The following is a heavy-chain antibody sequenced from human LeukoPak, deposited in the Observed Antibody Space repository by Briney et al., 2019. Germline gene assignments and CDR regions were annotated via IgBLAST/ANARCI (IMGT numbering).Heavy chain of an antibody. CDR1: GFTFGDYA. J-gene: IGHJ3*02. V-gene: IGHV3-49*04. CDR2: IRSKAYGGTT. D-gene: IGHD1-26*01. CDR3: AKDSGSYLVSGAFDI. Sequence: LPGGSLRLSCTASGFTFGDYAMSWVRQAPGKGLEWVGFIRSKAYGGTTEYAASVKGRFTISRDNSKNTLYLQMNSLRAEDTAVYYCAKDSGSYLVSGAFDIWGQGTMVTVSS.